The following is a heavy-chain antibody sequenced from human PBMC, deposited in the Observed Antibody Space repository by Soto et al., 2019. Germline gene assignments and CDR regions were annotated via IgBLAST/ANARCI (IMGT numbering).Heavy chain of an antibody. D-gene: IGHD6-13*01. Sequence: QVQLVQSGSEVKMPGSSVKVSCKTSGGTFSRHAINWVRQAPGQGLEWMGGIIPLFGTTNYAQKFKSRVTISADESTSTAYIELSSLTSEDAAVYSCAGAAINGSRWYFWFDPWGQRTLVTVSS. J-gene: IGHJ5*02. CDR1: GGTFSRHA. V-gene: IGHV1-69*01. CDR2: IIPLFGTT. CDR3: AGAAINGSRWYFWFDP.